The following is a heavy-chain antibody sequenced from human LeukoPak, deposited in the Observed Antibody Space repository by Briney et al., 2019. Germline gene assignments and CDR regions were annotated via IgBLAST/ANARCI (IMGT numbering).Heavy chain of an antibody. J-gene: IGHJ6*03. Sequence: PGGSLRLSCAASGFTFSKSWMGWVRQAPGKGLEWVSYISSSSSSMYYADSVKGRFTVSRDNAKNSVYLQMNSLRAEDTGVYYCAREWDDRTYSYYYYFDGWGTGTTVTVSS. CDR1: GFTFSKSW. CDR2: ISSSSSSM. CDR3: AREWDDRTYSYYYYFDG. V-gene: IGHV3-48*04. D-gene: IGHD1-26*01.